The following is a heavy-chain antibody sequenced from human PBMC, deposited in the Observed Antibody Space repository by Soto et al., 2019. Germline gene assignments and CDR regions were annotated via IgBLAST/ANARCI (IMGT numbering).Heavy chain of an antibody. D-gene: IGHD3-3*01. V-gene: IGHV1-69*06. CDR1: GGTFSSYA. CDR3: ARSKEPSYDFWYGMDV. Sequence: SVKVSCKASGGTFSSYAISWVRQAPGQGLEWMGGIIPIFGTANYAQKFQGRVTITADKSTSTAYMELSSLRSEDTAVYYCARSKEPSYDFWYGMDVWGQGTTVTVS. CDR2: IIPIFGTA. J-gene: IGHJ6*02.